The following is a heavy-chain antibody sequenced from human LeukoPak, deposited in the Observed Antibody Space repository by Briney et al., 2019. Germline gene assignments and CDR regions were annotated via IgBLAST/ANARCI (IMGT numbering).Heavy chain of an antibody. CDR1: GFTFSGYP. CDR2: ISYDGSNK. CDR3: ARDEGYCSRTSCYGASMGMDV. D-gene: IGHD2-2*01. J-gene: IGHJ6*02. Sequence: SGQSLRLSCAASGFTFSGYPIHWVRQAPGKGLEWVAVISYDGSNKYYADSVKGRFTISRDNSKNTLYLQMNSLRAEDTAVYYCARDEGYCSRTSCYGASMGMDVWGQGTAVTVSS. V-gene: IGHV3-30-3*01.